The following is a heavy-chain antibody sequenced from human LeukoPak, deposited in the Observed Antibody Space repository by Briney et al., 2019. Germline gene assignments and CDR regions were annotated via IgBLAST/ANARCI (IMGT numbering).Heavy chain of an antibody. CDR3: TRDQEGSDY. J-gene: IGHJ4*02. Sequence: GRSLRLSCAASGFTFDDYAMHWVRQAPGKGLEWVSGISWNSGSIGYADSVKGRFTISRDNAENSLYLQMNSLRAEDTALYYCTRDQEGSDYWGQGTLVTVSS. CDR2: ISWNSGSI. V-gene: IGHV3-9*01. CDR1: GFTFDDYA.